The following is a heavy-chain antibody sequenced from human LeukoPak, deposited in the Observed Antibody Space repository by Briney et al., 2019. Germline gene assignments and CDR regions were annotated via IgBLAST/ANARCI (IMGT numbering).Heavy chain of an antibody. CDR1: GFTFSGYY. CDR3: ARDRYESAMAPRGLGDY. Sequence: GGSLRLSCAASGFTFSGYYMSWIRQAPGKGLDSVSYISSSGSTIYYADSVKGRFTISRDNAKNSLYLQMNSLSADETALYYCARDRYESAMAPRGLGDYWGQGTLVTVSS. D-gene: IGHD5-18*01. CDR2: ISSSGSTI. V-gene: IGHV3-11*01. J-gene: IGHJ4*02.